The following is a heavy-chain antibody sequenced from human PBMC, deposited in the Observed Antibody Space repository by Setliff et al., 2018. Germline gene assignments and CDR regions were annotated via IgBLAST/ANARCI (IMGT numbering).Heavy chain of an antibody. CDR2: IYSRGST. CDR1: GFTVSSNY. D-gene: IGHD1-1*01. J-gene: IGHJ4*02. V-gene: IGHV3-66*01. Sequence: PGGSLRLSCAASGFTVSSNYMSWVRQAPGKGLEWVSVIYSRGSTYYADSVKGRFTISRDNSKNTLYLQMNSLRAEDTAVYDCARDHNYAYDYWGQGTLVTVSS. CDR3: ARDHNYAYDY.